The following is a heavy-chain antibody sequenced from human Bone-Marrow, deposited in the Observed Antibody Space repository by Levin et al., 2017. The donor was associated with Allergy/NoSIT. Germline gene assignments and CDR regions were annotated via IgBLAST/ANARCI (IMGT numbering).Heavy chain of an antibody. CDR2: MNPNSGNT. J-gene: IGHJ4*02. CDR1: GYTFTSYD. Sequence: ASVKVSCKASGYTFTSYDINWVRQATGQGLEWMGWMNPNSGNTGYAQKFQGRVTMTRNTSISTAYMELSSLRSEDTAVYYCARFRWRWGGNREPFFDYWGQGTLVTVSS. V-gene: IGHV1-8*01. D-gene: IGHD1-14*01. CDR3: ARFRWRWGGNREPFFDY.